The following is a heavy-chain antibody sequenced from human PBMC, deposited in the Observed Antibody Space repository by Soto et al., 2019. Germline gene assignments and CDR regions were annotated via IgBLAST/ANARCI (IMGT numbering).Heavy chain of an antibody. D-gene: IGHD3-10*01. CDR3: ASSLYGSGAFDL. J-gene: IGHJ3*01. Sequence: SETLSLTCTVSGGSISSSSYFWGWIRQPPGKGLEWIGSIYYSGSTYYNPSLKSRVTVSVDTSKNQFSLKLSSVTAADTAMYYCASSLYGSGAFDLWGQGTMSTVSS. CDR2: IYYSGST. V-gene: IGHV4-39*01. CDR1: GGSISSSSYF.